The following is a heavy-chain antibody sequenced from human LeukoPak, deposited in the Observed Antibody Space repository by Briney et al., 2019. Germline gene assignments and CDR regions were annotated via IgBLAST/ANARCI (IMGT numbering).Heavy chain of an antibody. Sequence: GESLKISCAASGFTFSGSAMHWVRQASGKGLEWVGRIRSKANSYATAYAASVKGRFTISRDDSKNTAYLQMNSLKTEDTAVYYCTSPAGISDYWGQGTLVTVSS. J-gene: IGHJ4*02. CDR2: IRSKANSYAT. V-gene: IGHV3-73*01. CDR1: GFTFSGSA. D-gene: IGHD3-10*01. CDR3: TSPAGISDY.